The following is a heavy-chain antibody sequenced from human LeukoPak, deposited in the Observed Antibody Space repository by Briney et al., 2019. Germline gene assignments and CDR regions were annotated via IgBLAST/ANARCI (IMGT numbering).Heavy chain of an antibody. CDR1: GFTFSSYS. CDR3: ARALTYYDYVWGATRYYFDY. V-gene: IGHV3-53*01. J-gene: IGHJ4*02. D-gene: IGHD3-16*01. Sequence: PGGSLRLSCAASGFTFSSYSMNWVRQAPGKGLEWVSVIYSGGSTYYADSVKGRFTISRDNSKNTLYLQMNSLRAEDTAVYYCARALTYYDYVWGATRYYFDYWGQGTLVTVSS. CDR2: IYSGGST.